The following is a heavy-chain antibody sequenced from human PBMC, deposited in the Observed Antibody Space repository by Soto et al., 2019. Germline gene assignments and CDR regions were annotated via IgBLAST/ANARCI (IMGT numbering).Heavy chain of an antibody. Sequence: SETLSLTCAVYGGPFSDYPWTWIRQPPGKGLEWIGEIDHSGSTNYNPSLKSRVALSVDTSKNQFSLKLRSVTAADTAVYYCAKDWGMGMMGGNFQHWGQGTLVTV. V-gene: IGHV4-34*01. CDR2: IDHSGST. D-gene: IGHD2-8*01. J-gene: IGHJ1*01. CDR3: AKDWGMGMMGGNFQH. CDR1: GGPFSDYP.